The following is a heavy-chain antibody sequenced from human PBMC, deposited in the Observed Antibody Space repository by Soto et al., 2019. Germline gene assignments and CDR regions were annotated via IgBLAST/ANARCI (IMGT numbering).Heavy chain of an antibody. CDR1: GGSISSGGYY. J-gene: IGHJ2*01. V-gene: IGHV4-31*03. CDR3: ARRSGGNHPNWYFAH. Sequence: QVQLQESGPGLVKPSQTLTLTCTVSGGSISSGGYYWSWIRQHPGKGMEWIGYIYYSGSTYYNPSLEGRVTISVDTSKNQFSLKLSSVTAADTAVYYCARRSGGNHPNWYFAHWGRGTLVTLAS. D-gene: IGHD2-15*01. CDR2: IYYSGST.